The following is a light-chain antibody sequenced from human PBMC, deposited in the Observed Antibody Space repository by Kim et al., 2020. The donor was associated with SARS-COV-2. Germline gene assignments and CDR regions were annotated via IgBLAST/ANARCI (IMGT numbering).Light chain of an antibody. V-gene: IGLV4-60*03. CDR1: SGHSSYI. Sequence: SVKITCTLSSGHSSYIIAWHQQQPGKAPRYLMKLEGSGSYNKGSGVPDRFSGSSSGADRYLTISNLQSEDEADYYCETWDSNTRVFGGGTQLTVL. J-gene: IGLJ3*02. CDR2: LEGSGSY. CDR3: ETWDSNTRV.